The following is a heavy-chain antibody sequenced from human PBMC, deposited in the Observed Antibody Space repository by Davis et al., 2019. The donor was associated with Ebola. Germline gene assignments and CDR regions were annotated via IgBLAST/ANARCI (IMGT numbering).Heavy chain of an antibody. CDR2: VNPSSGGT. D-gene: IGHD6-6*01. V-gene: IGHV1-2*06. CDR1: GYAFTAYY. Sequence: ASVKVSCKASGYAFTAYYIHWVRQAPGQGLEWMGRVNPSSGGTNYAQRFSGRVTMTRDTSISTAYMELSRLRSDDTAMYYCARGEATRTPRSVGMDVWGRGTTVTVSS. J-gene: IGHJ6*04. CDR3: ARGEATRTPRSVGMDV.